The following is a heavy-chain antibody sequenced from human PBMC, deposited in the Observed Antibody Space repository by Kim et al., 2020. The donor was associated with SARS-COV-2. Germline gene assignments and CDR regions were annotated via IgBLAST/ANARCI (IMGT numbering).Heavy chain of an antibody. CDR3: AREGLFYHYYGMDV. V-gene: IGHV4-34*01. CDR1: GGSFSGYY. Sequence: SETLSLTCAVYGGSFSGYYWSWIRQPPGKGLEWIGEINHSGSTNYNPSLKSRVTISVDTSKNQFSLKLSSVTAVDTAVYYCAREGLFYHYYGMDVWGQG. J-gene: IGHJ6*02. CDR2: INHSGST.